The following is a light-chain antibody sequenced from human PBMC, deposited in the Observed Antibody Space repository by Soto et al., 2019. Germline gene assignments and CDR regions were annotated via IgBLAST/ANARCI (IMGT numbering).Light chain of an antibody. Sequence: EIVLTQSPATLSLSPGERATLSCRASQSVSSYLAWYQQKPGQAPRLLMYEASNRATGIPARFSGSGSGTEFTLTINSLQSEDFAVYYCQQYNNWPPWTFGQGTKVDIK. V-gene: IGKV3D-15*01. J-gene: IGKJ1*01. CDR3: QQYNNWPPWT. CDR2: EAS. CDR1: QSVSSY.